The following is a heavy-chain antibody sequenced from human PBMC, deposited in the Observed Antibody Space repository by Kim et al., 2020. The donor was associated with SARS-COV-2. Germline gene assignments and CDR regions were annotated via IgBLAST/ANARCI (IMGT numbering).Heavy chain of an antibody. CDR2: IYYSGST. CDR1: GGSISSYY. J-gene: IGHJ3*02. V-gene: IGHV4-59*01. CDR3: ARVVPDYYDSSGYPNAVAFDI. D-gene: IGHD3-22*01. Sequence: SETLSLTCTVSGGSISSYYWSWIRQPPGKGLEWIGYIYYSGSTNYNPSLKSRVTISVDTSKNQFSLKLSSVTAADTAVYYCARVVPDYYDSSGYPNAVAFDIWGQGTMVTVSS.